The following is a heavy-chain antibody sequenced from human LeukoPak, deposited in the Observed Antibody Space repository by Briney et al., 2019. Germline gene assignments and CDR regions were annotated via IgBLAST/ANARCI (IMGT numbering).Heavy chain of an antibody. CDR3: ARGYRYVVY. CDR1: GFTFSSYT. D-gene: IGHD6-13*01. CDR2: INQDGSGK. V-gene: IGHV3-7*03. Sequence: GSLRLSCAASGFTFSSYTMNWVRQAPGKGLEWVANINQDGSGKDYVDSLKGRFTISRDNTKNSLYLQMNSLRAEDTAVYYCARGYRYVVYWGQGTLVTVSS. J-gene: IGHJ4*02.